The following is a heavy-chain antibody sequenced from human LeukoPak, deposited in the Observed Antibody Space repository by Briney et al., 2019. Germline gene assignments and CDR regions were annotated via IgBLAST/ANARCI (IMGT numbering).Heavy chain of an antibody. Sequence: ASVKVSCKASGYTFTSYGISWVRQAPGQGLEWMGWINPNSGGTNYAQKFQGWVTMTRDTSISTAYIELSRLRSDDTAVYYCAREYCSSTSCYGGHFDYWGQGTLVTVSS. CDR2: INPNSGGT. CDR3: AREYCSSTSCYGGHFDY. V-gene: IGHV1-2*04. D-gene: IGHD2-2*01. CDR1: GYTFTSYG. J-gene: IGHJ4*02.